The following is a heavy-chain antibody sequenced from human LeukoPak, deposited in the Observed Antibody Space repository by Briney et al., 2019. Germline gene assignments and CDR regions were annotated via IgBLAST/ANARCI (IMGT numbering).Heavy chain of an antibody. V-gene: IGHV3-11*01. CDR2: ISSSGSNI. J-gene: IGHJ6*03. CDR1: GFTFSDYY. D-gene: IGHD6-19*01. Sequence: PGGSLRLSCAASGFTFSDYYISWIRQAPGKGLEWVSYISSSGSNILYADSVKGRFTISRDNAKNSLYLQMNSLRAEDTAVYYCARDHRVFSGWSATYYYYYYMDVWGKGTTVTVSS. CDR3: ARDHRVFSGWSATYYYYYYMDV.